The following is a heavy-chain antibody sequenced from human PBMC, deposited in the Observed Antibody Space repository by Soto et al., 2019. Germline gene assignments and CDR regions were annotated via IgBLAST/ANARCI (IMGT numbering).Heavy chain of an antibody. CDR3: ATQGGHSHGSEYYFDC. V-gene: IGHV1-2*04. J-gene: IGHJ4*02. D-gene: IGHD5-18*01. CDR2: IDPSSGGT. Sequence: SVKVPCKPSRYSFTDYSIHLVRHTPGQGLEWMGCIDPSSGGTNYAQKFQGWVTMTSDTSINTAYMDLIRVEFDVSAVFYCATQGGHSHGSEYYFDCWGQGTLVTSPQ. CDR1: RYSFTDYS.